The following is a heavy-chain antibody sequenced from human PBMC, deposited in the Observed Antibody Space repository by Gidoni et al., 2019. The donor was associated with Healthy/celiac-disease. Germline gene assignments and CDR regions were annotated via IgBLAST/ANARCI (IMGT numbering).Heavy chain of an antibody. CDR1: GFTFDDYG. CDR3: ARGPSYGDPYFFDY. Sequence: VQLVESGGGVVRPGGSLRLSCTASGFTFDDYGMRWVRQAPGKGLEWVSGINWNGGSTGYADSVKGRFTISRDNAKNSLYLQMNSLRAEDTALYHCARGPSYGDPYFFDYWGQGTLVTVSS. CDR2: INWNGGST. D-gene: IGHD4-17*01. J-gene: IGHJ4*02. V-gene: IGHV3-20*01.